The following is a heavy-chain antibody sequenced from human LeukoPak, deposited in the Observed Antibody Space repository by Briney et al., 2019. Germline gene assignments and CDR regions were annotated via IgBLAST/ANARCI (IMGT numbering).Heavy chain of an antibody. Sequence: GGSLRLSCAASGFTFSSYGMHWVRRAPGKGLEWVSGISGSGGSTFYADSVKGRFTISRDNSKNTLYLQMNSLRAEDTAVYYCAKDRAYYSDSSGYYLVRAYDYWGQGTLVTVSS. CDR3: AKDRAYYSDSSGYYLVRAYDY. J-gene: IGHJ4*02. CDR1: GFTFSSYG. V-gene: IGHV3-23*01. D-gene: IGHD3-22*01. CDR2: ISGSGGST.